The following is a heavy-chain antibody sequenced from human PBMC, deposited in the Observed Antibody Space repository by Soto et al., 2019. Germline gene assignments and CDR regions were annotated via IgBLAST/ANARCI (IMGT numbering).Heavy chain of an antibody. CDR2: IYYSGST. D-gene: IGHD3-10*01. Sequence: ASETLSLTCTVSGGSIASVGFYCSWIRQNPEKGLEWIAYIYYSGSTNYTPSLKSRVTISVDTSKNQFSLKLSSVTAADTAVYYCARRYGSAFDIWGQGTMVTVSS. CDR1: GGSIASVGFY. V-gene: IGHV4-61*08. J-gene: IGHJ3*02. CDR3: ARRYGSAFDI.